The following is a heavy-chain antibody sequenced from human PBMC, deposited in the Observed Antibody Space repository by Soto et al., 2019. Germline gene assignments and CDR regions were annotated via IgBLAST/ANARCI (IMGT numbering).Heavy chain of an antibody. D-gene: IGHD6-13*01. CDR1: GYTFTSYG. CDR2: ISAYNGNK. V-gene: IGHV1-18*04. J-gene: IGHJ4*02. CDR3: ARVRRYSSCWYPAPFDY. Sequence: QVQLVQSGAEVKKPGASVKVSCKASGYTFTSYGISWVRQAPGQGLEWMGWISAYNGNKNYAQKLQGRVTMTTDTSTSTAYMELRSMGSDDTAVYYCARVRRYSSCWYPAPFDYWGQGTLVTVSS.